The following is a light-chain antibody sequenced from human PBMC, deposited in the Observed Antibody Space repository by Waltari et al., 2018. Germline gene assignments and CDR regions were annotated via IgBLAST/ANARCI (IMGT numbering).Light chain of an antibody. J-gene: IGLJ1*01. CDR2: EVA. CDR3: SSYGGDNNYV. V-gene: IGLV2-8*01. CDR1: STAVGGFSD. Sequence: QSSMTKPPSASGPLGRSATISGTGTSTAVGGFSDVPWFQQHPGKAPKLIIYEVAKRPSGVPDRFSGSKSGNTASLTVSGLQAEDEADYYCSSYGGDNNYVFGSGTKVTVL.